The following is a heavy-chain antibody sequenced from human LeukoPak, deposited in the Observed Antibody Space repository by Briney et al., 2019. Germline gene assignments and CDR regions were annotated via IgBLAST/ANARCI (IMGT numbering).Heavy chain of an antibody. CDR1: GYTFTGYY. Sequence: ASVKVSCKASGYTFTGYYMHWVRQAPGQGLEWMGWINPNSGGTTYAQKFQGRLTMTRDTSITTAYMELSRLTSDDTAVYYCARDVAYDYYDSSGYYELLFDYWGQGTLVTVSS. CDR3: ARDVAYDYYDSSGYYELLFDY. D-gene: IGHD3-22*01. J-gene: IGHJ4*02. CDR2: INPNSGGT. V-gene: IGHV1-2*02.